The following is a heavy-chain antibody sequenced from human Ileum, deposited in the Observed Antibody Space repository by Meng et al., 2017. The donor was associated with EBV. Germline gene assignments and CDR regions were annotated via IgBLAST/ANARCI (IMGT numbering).Heavy chain of an antibody. D-gene: IGHD3-10*01. V-gene: IGHV4-4*02. J-gene: IGHJ4*02. Sequence: GQLKGSGPGLVKASGTLSLTCAVSGDSVSGSDLWSWVRQPPGKGLEWIGEVYHDGATNYHPSLKSRVTISLDKSKNEVNLHLNSLTAADTAVYFCARSSPIVRGLDYWGQGTLVTVSS. CDR1: GDSVSGSDL. CDR2: VYHDGAT. CDR3: ARSSPIVRGLDY.